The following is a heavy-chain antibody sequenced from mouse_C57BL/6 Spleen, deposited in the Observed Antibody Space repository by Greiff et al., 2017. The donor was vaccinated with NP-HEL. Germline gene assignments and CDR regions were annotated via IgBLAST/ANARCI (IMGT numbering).Heavy chain of an antibody. CDR2: IYPGSGST. D-gene: IGHD1-1*01. V-gene: IGHV1-55*01. J-gene: IGHJ1*03. Sequence: QVQLQQPGAELVKPGASVKMSCKAYGYTFASYWITWVKQRPGQGLEWIGDIYPGSGSTNYNEKFKSKATLTVDTSSSTAYMQLSSLTSEDSAVYYCARGYGSSYWYFDVWGTGTTVTVSS. CDR1: GYTFASYW. CDR3: ARGYGSSYWYFDV.